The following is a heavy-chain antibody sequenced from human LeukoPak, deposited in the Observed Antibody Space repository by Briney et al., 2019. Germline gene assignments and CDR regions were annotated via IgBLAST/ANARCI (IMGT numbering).Heavy chain of an antibody. CDR2: ISWNSGSI. J-gene: IGHJ6*02. Sequence: PGGSLRLSCAASGFTFSSYAMHWVRQAPGKGLEWVSGISWNSGSIGYADSVKGRFTISRDNAKNSLYLQMNSLRAEDTALYYCAKGIPYYYGMDVWGQGTTVTVSS. CDR3: AKGIPYYYGMDV. V-gene: IGHV3-9*01. CDR1: GFTFSSYA.